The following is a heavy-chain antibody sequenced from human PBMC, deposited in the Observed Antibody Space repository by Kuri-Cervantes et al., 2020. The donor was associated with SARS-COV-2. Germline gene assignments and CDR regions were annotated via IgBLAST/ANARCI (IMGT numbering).Heavy chain of an antibody. D-gene: IGHD3-3*01. J-gene: IGHJ4*02. CDR2: IRQDGSEK. V-gene: IGHV3-7*01. CDR1: GFTFSSYS. Sequence: GESLKISCAASGFTFSSYSMNWVRQAPGKGLEWVANIRQDGSEKYYVDSVKGRFTISRDNAKNSLYLQMNSLRAEDTAVYYCAKPGVFRSAFDYWGQGTLVTVSS. CDR3: AKPGVFRSAFDY.